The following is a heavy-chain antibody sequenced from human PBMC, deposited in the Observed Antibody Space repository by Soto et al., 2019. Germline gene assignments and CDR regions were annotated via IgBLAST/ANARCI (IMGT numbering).Heavy chain of an antibody. V-gene: IGHV3-21*01. Sequence: KSGGSLRLSCAASGFTFSSYSMNWVRQAPGKGLEWVSSISSSSSYIYYADSVKGRFTVSRDNAKNSLYLQMNSLRAEDTAVYYCARGSPVLPFDYWGQGTLVTVSS. CDR1: GFTFSSYS. CDR3: ARGSPVLPFDY. CDR2: ISSSSSYI. J-gene: IGHJ4*02.